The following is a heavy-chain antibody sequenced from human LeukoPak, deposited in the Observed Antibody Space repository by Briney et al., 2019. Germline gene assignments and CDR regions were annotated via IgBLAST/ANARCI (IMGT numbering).Heavy chain of an antibody. J-gene: IGHJ5*02. CDR3: ARGPRGYSNYWFDP. D-gene: IGHD4-11*01. CDR1: GGSFSGYY. V-gene: IGHV4-34*01. CDR2: INRSGST. Sequence: PSETLSLTCAVYGGSFSGYYWSWIRQPPGKGLEWIGEINRSGSTNYNPSLKSRVTISVDTSENQFSLKLSSVTAADTAVYYCARGPRGYSNYWFDPWGQGTLVIVSS.